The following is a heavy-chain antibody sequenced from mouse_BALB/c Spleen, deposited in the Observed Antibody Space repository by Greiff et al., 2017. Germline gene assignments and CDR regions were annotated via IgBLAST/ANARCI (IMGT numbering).Heavy chain of an antibody. D-gene: IGHD2-1*01. CDR3: ARGYGNYYYFDY. CDR2: ISSGGST. Sequence: DVKLVESGGGLVKPGGSLKLSCAASGFTFSSYAMSWVRQTPEKRLEWVASISSGGSTYYPDSVKGRFTISRDNARNILYLQMSSLRSEDTAMYYCARGYGNYYYFDYGGQGTTLTVSS. CDR1: GFTFSSYA. V-gene: IGHV5-6-5*01. J-gene: IGHJ2*01.